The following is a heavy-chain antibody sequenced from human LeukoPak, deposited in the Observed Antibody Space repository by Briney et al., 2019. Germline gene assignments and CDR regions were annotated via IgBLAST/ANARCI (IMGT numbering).Heavy chain of an antibody. D-gene: IGHD1-1*01. Sequence: GASMKVTCKASGYTFTIYGISWVRQPPGQGLEWIGWISAYNGNTNYAQKLQGRVTMTTDTSTSTVYMELRSLRSDDTAVYYCARGGNVFGGMDVWGKGTTVTVSS. CDR1: GYTFTIYG. V-gene: IGHV1-18*04. CDR3: ARGGNVFGGMDV. J-gene: IGHJ6*04. CDR2: ISAYNGNT.